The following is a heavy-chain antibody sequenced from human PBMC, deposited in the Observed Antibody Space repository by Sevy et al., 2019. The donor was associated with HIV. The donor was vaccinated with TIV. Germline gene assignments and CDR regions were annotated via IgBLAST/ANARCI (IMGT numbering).Heavy chain of an antibody. V-gene: IGHV3-23*01. J-gene: IGHJ4*02. CDR2: ISGSGGST. Sequence: GGSLRLSCAASGFTFSSYAMSWVRQAPGKGLEWVSAISGSGGSTYYADSVKGRFTISRDNSKNTLYLQMNSLRAEDTAVYYCAKASIYYDSSGYYYPFVDWGQGTLVTVSS. CDR1: GFTFSSYA. CDR3: AKASIYYDSSGYYYPFVD. D-gene: IGHD3-22*01.